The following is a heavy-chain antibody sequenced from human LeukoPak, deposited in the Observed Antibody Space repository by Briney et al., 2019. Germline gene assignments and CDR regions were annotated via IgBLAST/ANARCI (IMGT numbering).Heavy chain of an antibody. Sequence: GGSLRLSCAASGFTFSSYWMSWVRQAPGKGLEWVANIKQDGSEKYYVDSVKGRFTISRDNAKNSLYLQMNSLRAEDTAVYYCAKDVTSIAAAPDAFDIWGQGTMVTVSS. J-gene: IGHJ3*02. CDR2: IKQDGSEK. CDR1: GFTFSSYW. CDR3: AKDVTSIAAAPDAFDI. V-gene: IGHV3-7*01. D-gene: IGHD6-13*01.